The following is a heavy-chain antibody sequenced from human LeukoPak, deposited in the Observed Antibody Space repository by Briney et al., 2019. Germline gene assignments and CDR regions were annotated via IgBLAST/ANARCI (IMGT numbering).Heavy chain of an antibody. D-gene: IGHD6-19*01. CDR2: IYYRGST. Sequence: PSETLSLTCSVSGGSVTSDYWSWVRQSPGKGLEWIGYIYYRGSTNYNPSLKSRATISVDTSKNQISLKLRSVTAADTAVYYCARDDYSSGWLESGKFPYYQYNGMDVWGQGTTVIVSS. V-gene: IGHV4-59*02. CDR1: GGSVTSDY. J-gene: IGHJ6*02. CDR3: ARDDYSSGWLESGKFPYYQYNGMDV.